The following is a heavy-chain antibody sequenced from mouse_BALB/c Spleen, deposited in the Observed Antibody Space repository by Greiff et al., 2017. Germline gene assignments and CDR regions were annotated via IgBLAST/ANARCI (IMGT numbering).Heavy chain of an antibody. D-gene: IGHD4-1*01. Sequence: EVHLVESGAELVKPGASVKLSCTASGFNIKDTYMHWVKQRPEQGLEWIGRIDPANGNTKYDPKFQGKATITADTSSNTAYLQLSSLTSEDTAVYYCARSNWDYWGQGTTLTVSS. CDR1: GFNIKDTY. CDR3: ARSNWDY. CDR2: IDPANGNT. J-gene: IGHJ2*01. V-gene: IGHV14-3*02.